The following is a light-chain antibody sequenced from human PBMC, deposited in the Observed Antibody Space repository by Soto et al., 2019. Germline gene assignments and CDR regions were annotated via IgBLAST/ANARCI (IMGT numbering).Light chain of an antibody. CDR2: GAS. CDR3: QEYKNWPRA. J-gene: IGKJ1*01. V-gene: IGKV3-15*01. CDR1: QRISNN. Sequence: EIVMTQSPVTLSASPGERATLSCRASQRISNNLAWYQQKPGQAPRLLIYGASTRATGIPARFSGSSSGTEFTLSISSLQSEDFAVYYCQEYKNWPRAFGQGTKVEIK.